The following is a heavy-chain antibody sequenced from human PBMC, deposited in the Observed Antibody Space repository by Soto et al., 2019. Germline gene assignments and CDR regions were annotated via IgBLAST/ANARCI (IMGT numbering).Heavy chain of an antibody. D-gene: IGHD5-18*01. Sequence: EVQLVESGGGLVQPGGSLRLSCAASGFTVSSSYMSWVRQDPGKGLEWVSVIYSGGTTYYVDSVKGRFTISRDNSKKTMYVQMNSQTAADTAVYDCARNKKAETAIVRGHTHYYYYATDVCGQGTTVTVSS. CDR3: ARNKKAETAIVRGHTHYYYYATDV. V-gene: IGHV3-66*01. J-gene: IGHJ6*02. CDR1: GFTVSSSY. CDR2: IYSGGTT.